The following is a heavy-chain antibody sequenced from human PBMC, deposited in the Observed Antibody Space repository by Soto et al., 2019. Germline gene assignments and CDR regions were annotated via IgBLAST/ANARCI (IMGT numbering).Heavy chain of an antibody. CDR3: ARHGVGQQLAADY. CDR2: IYYSGST. Sequence: SETLSLTCTVSGGSISSSSYYWGWIRQPPGKGLEWIGSIYYSGSTYYNPSLKSRVTISVDTSKNQFSLKLSSVTAADTAVYYCARHGVGQQLAADYWGQGTLVTVSS. CDR1: GGSISSSSYY. D-gene: IGHD6-13*01. V-gene: IGHV4-39*01. J-gene: IGHJ4*02.